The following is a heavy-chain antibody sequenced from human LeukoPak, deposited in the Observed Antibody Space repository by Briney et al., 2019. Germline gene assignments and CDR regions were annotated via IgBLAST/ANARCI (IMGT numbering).Heavy chain of an antibody. V-gene: IGHV5-51*01. CDR1: GYSFTSYW. J-gene: IGHJ4*02. CDR3: ARVYYDSSRYPSYYFDY. D-gene: IGHD3-22*01. CDR2: IYPGDSDT. Sequence: GESLKISCKGSGYSFTSYWIGWVRQMPGKGLEWMGIIYPGDSDTRYSPSFQGQVTISADKSISTAYLQWSSLKASDTAMYYCARVYYDSSRYPSYYFDYWRQGTLVTVSS.